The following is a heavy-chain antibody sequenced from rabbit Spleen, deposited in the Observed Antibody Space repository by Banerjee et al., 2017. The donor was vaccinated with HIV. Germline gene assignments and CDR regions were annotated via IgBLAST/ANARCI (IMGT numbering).Heavy chain of an antibody. CDR1: GFSFTYNDY. J-gene: IGHJ6*01. CDR2: IGDGVSYTT. D-gene: IGHD8-1*01. V-gene: IGHV1S40*01. CDR3: ARDSGTSFSSYGMDL. Sequence: QSLEESGGDLVKPGASLTLTCTASGFSFTYNDYMCWVRQPPGKGPEWIACIGDGVSYTTYYATWAKGRFTISKTSSTTVTLQMTSLTAADTATYFCARDSGTSFSSYGMDLWGQGTLVTVS.